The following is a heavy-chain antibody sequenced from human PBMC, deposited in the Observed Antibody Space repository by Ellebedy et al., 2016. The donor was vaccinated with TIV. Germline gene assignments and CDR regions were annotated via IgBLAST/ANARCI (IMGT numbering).Heavy chain of an antibody. Sequence: SETLSLTCTVSGDSISSSSNYWGWIRQPPGKGLEWIGSIYYSGSTYYNPSLKSRVTISVDTSKSQLSLKLSSVTAADTAVYYCARSLMIFSFDKCYFDLWGRGALVTVSS. CDR1: GDSISSSSNY. D-gene: IGHD3/OR15-3a*01. CDR2: IYYSGST. J-gene: IGHJ2*01. V-gene: IGHV4-39*01. CDR3: ARSLMIFSFDKCYFDL.